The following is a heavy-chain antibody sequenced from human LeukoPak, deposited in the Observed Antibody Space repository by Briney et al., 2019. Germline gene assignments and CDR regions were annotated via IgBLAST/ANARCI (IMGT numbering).Heavy chain of an antibody. CDR2: IRSNTYGGKT. CDR3: TRGDYSDYLDY. CDR1: GFIFADYA. V-gene: IGHV3-49*04. Sequence: GRSLRLSCTASGFIFADYAMSWVRQAPGKGLEWVSFIRSNTYGGKTEYAASVKGRVTISRDDSKSIAYLQMNSLKTEDTAMYYCTRGDYSDYLDYWGQGTLVTVSS. D-gene: IGHD4-11*01. J-gene: IGHJ4*02.